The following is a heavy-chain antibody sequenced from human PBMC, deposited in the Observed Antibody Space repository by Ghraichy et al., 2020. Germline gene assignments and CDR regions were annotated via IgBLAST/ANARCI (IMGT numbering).Heavy chain of an antibody. Sequence: LSLTCAASGFTVSTSYMSWVRQAPGKGLEWVSLIQTAGATYYADSVKGRFTISRDHSSNMLFLEMNNLRDEDSAGYYCARDSSSGGNGLDYWGQGTVVAGSS. D-gene: IGHD6-19*01. CDR2: IQTAGAT. CDR1: GFTVSTSY. V-gene: IGHV3-66*01. J-gene: IGHJ4*02. CDR3: ARDSSSGGNGLDY.